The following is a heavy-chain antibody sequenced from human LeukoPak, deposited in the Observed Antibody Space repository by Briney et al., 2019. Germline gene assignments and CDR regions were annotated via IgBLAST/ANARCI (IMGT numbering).Heavy chain of an antibody. CDR3: ARDPGYSSGWFDY. J-gene: IGHJ4*02. D-gene: IGHD6-19*01. CDR2: ISASSNFI. CDR1: GFTFSSYS. Sequence: GSLRLSCVVSGFTFSSYSMSWVRQAPGKGLEWVSSISASSNFISYADSVKGRFTISRDNAKKSLYLQMNSVRAEDTAVYYCARDPGYSSGWFDYWGQGALVTVSS. V-gene: IGHV3-21*01.